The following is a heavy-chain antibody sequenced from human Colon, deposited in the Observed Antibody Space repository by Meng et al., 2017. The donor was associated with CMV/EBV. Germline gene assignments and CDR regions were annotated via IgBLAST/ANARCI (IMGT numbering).Heavy chain of an antibody. CDR2: INTNTGNP. V-gene: IGHV7-4-1*02. CDR3: AREYYGSASYYNLDY. Sequence: SGYSFVSYAMHWVRQAPGQGLEWMGWINTNTGNPTYAQGFTGRFVSSSDTSVSTASLQINSLKAEDTGVYYCAREYYGSASYYNLDYWGQGTLVTVSS. J-gene: IGHJ4*02. D-gene: IGHD3-10*01. CDR1: GYSFVSYA.